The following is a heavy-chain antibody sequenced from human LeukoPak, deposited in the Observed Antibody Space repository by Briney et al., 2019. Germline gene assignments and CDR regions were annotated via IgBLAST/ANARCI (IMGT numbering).Heavy chain of an antibody. V-gene: IGHV3-48*03. Sequence: GGSLRLSCAASGFTFSSYEMNWVRQAPGKGLEWVSYISSSGSTIYYADSVKGRFTISRDNAKNSLYLQMNSLRAEDTAVYYCARERTVLRFLEWSPYYYYGMGVWGQGTTVTVSS. CDR1: GFTFSSYE. J-gene: IGHJ6*02. CDR3: ARERTVLRFLEWSPYYYYGMGV. D-gene: IGHD3-3*01. CDR2: ISSSGSTI.